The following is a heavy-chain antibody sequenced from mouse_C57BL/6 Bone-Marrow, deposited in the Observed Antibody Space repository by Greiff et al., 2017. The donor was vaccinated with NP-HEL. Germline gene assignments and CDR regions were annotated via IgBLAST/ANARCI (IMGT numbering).Heavy chain of an antibody. V-gene: IGHV10-3*01. J-gene: IGHJ1*03. CDR2: IRSKSSNYAT. Sequence: EVMLVESGGGLVQPKGSLKLSCAASGFTFNTYAMHWVRQAPGKGLEWVARIRSKSSNYATYYADSVKDRFTISRDDSQSMLYLQMNNLKTEDTAMYYCVREDYYGSSDWYFDVWGTGTTVTVSS. D-gene: IGHD1-1*01. CDR3: VREDYYGSSDWYFDV. CDR1: GFTFNTYA.